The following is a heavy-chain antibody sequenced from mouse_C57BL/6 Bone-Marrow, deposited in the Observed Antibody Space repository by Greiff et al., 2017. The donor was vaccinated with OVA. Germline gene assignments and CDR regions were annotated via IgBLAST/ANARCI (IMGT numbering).Heavy chain of an antibody. CDR3: ARSPITTVVAHYAMDY. V-gene: IGHV1-7*01. CDR2: INPSSGYT. Sequence: QVQLQQSGAELAKPGASVKLSCKASGYTFTSYWMHWVKQRPGQGLEWIGYINPSSGYTKYNQKFKDKATLTADKSSSTAYMQLSSLTYEDSAVYYCARSPITTVVAHYAMDYWGQGTSVTVSS. D-gene: IGHD1-1*01. J-gene: IGHJ4*01. CDR1: GYTFTSYW.